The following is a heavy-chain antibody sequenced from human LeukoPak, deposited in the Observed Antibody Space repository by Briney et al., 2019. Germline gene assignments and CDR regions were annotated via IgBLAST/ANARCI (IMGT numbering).Heavy chain of an antibody. V-gene: IGHV5-10-1*01. CDR1: GXSFTSYW. D-gene: IGHD3-22*01. J-gene: IGHJ4*02. Sequence: GESLKISCKGSGXSFTSYWISWVRQMPGKGLEWMGRIDPSDSYTNYSPSFQGHVTISADKSISTAYLQWSSLKASDTAMYYCARLRDYSDTSGYYRFDYWGQGTLVTVSS. CDR2: IDPSDSYT. CDR3: ARLRDYSDTSGYYRFDY.